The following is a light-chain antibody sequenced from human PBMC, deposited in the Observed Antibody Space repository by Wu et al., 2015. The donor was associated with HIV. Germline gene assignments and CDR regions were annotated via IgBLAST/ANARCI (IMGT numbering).Light chain of an antibody. CDR1: QSVYTN. J-gene: IGKJ1*01. V-gene: IGKV3-15*01. CDR3: QQYSHWPTWT. CDR2: DAS. Sequence: EVVMTQSPATLSVSPGERATLSCRTSQSVYTNLAWHQQKTGQAPSLLIFDASTRATGIPARFSGSGSGTEFTLTISSIQSEDFAVYYCQQYSHWPTWTFGQGTKVEVK.